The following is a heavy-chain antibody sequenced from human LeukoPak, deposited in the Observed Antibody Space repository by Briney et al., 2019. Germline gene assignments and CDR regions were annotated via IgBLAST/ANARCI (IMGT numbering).Heavy chain of an antibody. CDR3: ARGSLGLWFGRGGYLVGY. J-gene: IGHJ4*02. V-gene: IGHV1-2*02. CDR2: INPNSGGT. D-gene: IGHD3-10*01. CDR1: GYTFTGYY. Sequence: ASVKVSCKASGYTFTGYYMHWVRQAPGQGLEWMGWINPNSGGTNYAQKFQGRVTMTRDTSISTAYMELSRLRSDDTAVYYCARGSLGLWFGRGGYLVGYWGQGTLVTVSS.